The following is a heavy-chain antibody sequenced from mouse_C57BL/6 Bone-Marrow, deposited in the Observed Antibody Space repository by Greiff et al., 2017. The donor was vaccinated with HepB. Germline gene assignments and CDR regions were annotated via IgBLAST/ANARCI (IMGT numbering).Heavy chain of an antibody. V-gene: IGHV1-85*01. J-gene: IGHJ2*01. D-gene: IGHD1-1*01. Sequence: QVQLQQSGPELVKPGASVKLSCKASGYTFTSYDINWLKQRPGQGLEWIGWIYPRAGSTKYNEKCKGKATLTVDTSSSTAYMELHSLTSEDSAVYFCARSYYGSSGYWGQGTTLTVSS. CDR3: ARSYYGSSGY. CDR1: GYTFTSYD. CDR2: IYPRAGST.